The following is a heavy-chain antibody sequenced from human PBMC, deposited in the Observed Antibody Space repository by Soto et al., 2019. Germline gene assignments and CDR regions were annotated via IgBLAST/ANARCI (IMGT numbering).Heavy chain of an antibody. Sequence: QVQLVESGGGVVQPGRSLRLSCAASGFSFSSYGMHWVRQAPGKGLEWVAVIWYDGSNKYYADSVKGRFTISRDNSKNTLYLQMNSLRAEDTAVYYCARGTVHFDYWGQGTLVTVSS. CDR2: IWYDGSNK. J-gene: IGHJ4*02. CDR1: GFSFSSYG. CDR3: ARGTVHFDY. D-gene: IGHD4-17*01. V-gene: IGHV3-33*01.